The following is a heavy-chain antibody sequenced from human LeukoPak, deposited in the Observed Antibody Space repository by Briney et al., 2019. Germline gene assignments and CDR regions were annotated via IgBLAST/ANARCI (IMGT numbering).Heavy chain of an antibody. D-gene: IGHD2-15*01. CDR2: IMPLFGAT. CDR3: AFSEIGTPFCTSSSCLNS. V-gene: IGHV1-69*13. J-gene: IGHJ4*02. CDR1: GGNFRTYA. Sequence: SSVKVSSKASGGNFRTYAMTWVRQAPGQGLEWMAGIMPLFGATNYAQKFQGRVAIIADDSTTTAHMELSDLTSEDTAMYYCAFSEIGTPFCTSSSCLNSWGQGTLVSVS.